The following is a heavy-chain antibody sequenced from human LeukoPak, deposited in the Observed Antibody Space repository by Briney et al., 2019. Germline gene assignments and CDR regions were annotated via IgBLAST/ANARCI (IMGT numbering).Heavy chain of an antibody. Sequence: KSGGSLRLSCTASGFTFGDYAMSWFRQAPGKGLEWVGFIRSKAYGGTTEYAASVKGRFTISRDDSKSIAYLQMNSLKTEDTAVYYCTRTRNTAVAGGGAEDSFDYWGQGTLVTVSS. J-gene: IGHJ4*02. D-gene: IGHD6-19*01. CDR2: IRSKAYGGTT. CDR3: TRTRNTAVAGGGAEDSFDY. V-gene: IGHV3-49*05. CDR1: GFTFGDYA.